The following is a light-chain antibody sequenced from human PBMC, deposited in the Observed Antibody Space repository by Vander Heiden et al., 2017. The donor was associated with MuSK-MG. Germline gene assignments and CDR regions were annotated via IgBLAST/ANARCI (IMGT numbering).Light chain of an antibody. J-gene: IGLJ2*01. V-gene: IGLV3-21*02. CDR1: NIGSKS. CDR2: DDS. Sequence: SYVLTQPPSVSVAPGPTARTTCGVTNIGSKSVHWYQQKPGQAPVLVVYDDSDRPSGIPERFSGSNSGNTATLTISRVEAGDEADYYCQVWDSSSDHPDVVFGGGTKLTV. CDR3: QVWDSSSDHPDVV.